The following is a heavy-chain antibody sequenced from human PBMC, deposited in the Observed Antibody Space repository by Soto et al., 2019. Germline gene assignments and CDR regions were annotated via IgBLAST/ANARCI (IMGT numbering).Heavy chain of an antibody. CDR2: ISSSSSTI. V-gene: IGHV3-48*01. D-gene: IGHD4-17*01. Sequence: GGSLRLSCAASGFTFSSYSMNWVRQAPGKGLEWVSYISSSSSTIYYADSVKGRFTISRDNAKNSLYLQMNSLRAEDTAVYYCAREGMTTVTMYYFDYWGQGTLVTVSS. CDR1: GFTFSSYS. J-gene: IGHJ4*02. CDR3: AREGMTTVTMYYFDY.